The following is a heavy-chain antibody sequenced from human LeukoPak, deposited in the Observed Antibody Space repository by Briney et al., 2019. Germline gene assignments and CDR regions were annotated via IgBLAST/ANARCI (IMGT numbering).Heavy chain of an antibody. CDR3: ATREGTMVRGVAGAFDI. Sequence: GGSLRLSCAASGFTFSDYYMSWIRQAPGKGLEWVSTISGSGGGTYYAGSVKGRFTISRDNSKNTLYLQMNSLRVEDTAVYYCATREGTMVRGVAGAFDIWGQGTMVTVSS. CDR2: ISGSGGGT. CDR1: GFTFSDYY. J-gene: IGHJ3*02. D-gene: IGHD3-10*01. V-gene: IGHV3-23*01.